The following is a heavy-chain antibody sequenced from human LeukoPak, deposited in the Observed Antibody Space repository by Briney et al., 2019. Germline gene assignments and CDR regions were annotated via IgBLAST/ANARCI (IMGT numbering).Heavy chain of an antibody. CDR1: GYTFTSYD. Sequence: ASVKVSCKASGYTFTSYDINWVRQATGQGLEWMGRINPNSGGTNYAQKFQGRVTMTRDTSISTAYMELSRLRSDDTAVYYCARVGFTYYYDSSGYLAFDIWGQGTMVTVSS. D-gene: IGHD3-22*01. J-gene: IGHJ3*02. CDR3: ARVGFTYYYDSSGYLAFDI. CDR2: INPNSGGT. V-gene: IGHV1-2*06.